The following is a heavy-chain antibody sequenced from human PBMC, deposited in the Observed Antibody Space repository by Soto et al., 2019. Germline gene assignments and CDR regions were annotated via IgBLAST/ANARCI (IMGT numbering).Heavy chain of an antibody. Sequence: GGSLRLSCAASGFTFSSYAMSWVRQAPGKGLEWVSAISGSGGSTYYADSVKGRFTISRDNSKNTLYLQMNSLRAEDTAVYYCAKKSDSGSFVVLPHGMDVWGQGTTVTVSS. D-gene: IGHD1-26*01. CDR3: AKKSDSGSFVVLPHGMDV. CDR1: GFTFSSYA. J-gene: IGHJ6*02. CDR2: ISGSGGST. V-gene: IGHV3-23*01.